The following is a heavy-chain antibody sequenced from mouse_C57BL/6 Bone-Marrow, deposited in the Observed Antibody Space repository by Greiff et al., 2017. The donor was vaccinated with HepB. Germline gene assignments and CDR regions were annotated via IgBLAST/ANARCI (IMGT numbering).Heavy chain of an antibody. J-gene: IGHJ4*01. CDR1: GYTFTDYE. V-gene: IGHV1-23*01. CDR3: ATYDYYYAMDY. CDR2: IDPETCGT. Sequence: QVQLQQSGAELVRPGASVKLSCKASGYTFTDYEMHCVKQTPVHGLEWIGAIDPETCGTAYNEKFKGKATFTADTSSNTAYMQLSSLTTEDSAIYYCATYDYYYAMDYWGQGTSVTVSS. D-gene: IGHD2-10*02.